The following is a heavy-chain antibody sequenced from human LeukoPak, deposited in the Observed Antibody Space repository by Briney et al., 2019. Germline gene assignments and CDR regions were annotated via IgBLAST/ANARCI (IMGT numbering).Heavy chain of an antibody. J-gene: IGHJ4*02. CDR2: ISYDGSNE. CDR1: GFTFSYYT. CDR3: AREVAAAGTAFDY. V-gene: IGHV3-30-3*01. Sequence: PGGSLRLSCAASGFTFSYYTMHWVRQAPGKGLEWVAVISYDGSNEYYADSVKGRFTISRDNSKNTLYLQMNSLRAEDTAVYYCAREVAAAGTAFDYWGQGTLVTVSS. D-gene: IGHD6-13*01.